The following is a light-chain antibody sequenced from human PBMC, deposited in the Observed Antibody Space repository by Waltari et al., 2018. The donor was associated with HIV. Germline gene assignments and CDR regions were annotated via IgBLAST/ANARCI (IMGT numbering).Light chain of an antibody. CDR2: GGN. V-gene: IGLV3-19*01. J-gene: IGLJ1*01. CDR1: SIRSFF. Sequence: SSELTQDPVVSVALGQTIKITCQGDSIRSFFANWYQQRPGQAPVLVVYGGNRRPSGIPERFSASNSGNTSSLLISKSEAGDEADYFCHSRDTNTDHHVFGGGTRVIV. CDR3: HSRDTNTDHHV.